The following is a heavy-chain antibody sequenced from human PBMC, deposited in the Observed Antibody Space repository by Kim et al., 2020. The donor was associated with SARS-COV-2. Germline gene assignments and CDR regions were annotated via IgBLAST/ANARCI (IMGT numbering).Heavy chain of an antibody. D-gene: IGHD6-19*01. J-gene: IGHJ4*02. CDR3: AHRLAAVAAPYFDY. Sequence: SPSLESRLTITKDTSKNQVVLTMTNMDPVDTATYYCAHRLAAVAAPYFDYWGQGTLVTVSS. V-gene: IGHV2-5*01.